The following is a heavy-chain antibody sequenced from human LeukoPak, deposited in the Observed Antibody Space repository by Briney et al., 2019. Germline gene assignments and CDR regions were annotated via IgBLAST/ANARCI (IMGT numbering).Heavy chain of an antibody. CDR2: IYSGGST. V-gene: IGHV3-66*01. Sequence: PGGSLRLSCAASGFTVSSNYMNWVRQAPGKGLEWVSVIYSGGSTYYADSVKGRFTISRDNSKNTLFLQMDSLRAEDSADYYCARGGNWKAFDIWGQGTLVTVSS. D-gene: IGHD1-20*01. CDR1: GFTVSSNY. J-gene: IGHJ3*02. CDR3: ARGGNWKAFDI.